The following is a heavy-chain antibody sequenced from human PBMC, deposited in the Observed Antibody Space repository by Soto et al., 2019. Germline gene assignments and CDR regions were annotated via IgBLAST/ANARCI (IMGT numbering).Heavy chain of an antibody. V-gene: IGHV1-2*02. J-gene: IGHJ6*02. CDR1: GYTFTGYY. CDR3: ARDHTAFWSGPPAYYYYGMDV. D-gene: IGHD3-3*01. CDR2: INPNSGGT. Sequence: ASVKVSCKASGYTFTGYYMHWVRQAPGQGLEWMGWINPNSGGTNYAQKFQGRVTMTRDTSISTAYMELSRLRSDDTAVYYCARDHTAFWSGPPAYYYYGMDVWGQGTTVTVSS.